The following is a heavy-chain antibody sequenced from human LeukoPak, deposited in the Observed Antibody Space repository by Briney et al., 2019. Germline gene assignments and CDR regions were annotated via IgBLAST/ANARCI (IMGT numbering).Heavy chain of an antibody. CDR3: ARDRRYSSSWYVDY. J-gene: IGHJ4*02. CDR1: GFNFSSYW. V-gene: IGHV3-7*01. D-gene: IGHD6-13*01. CDR2: IKQDGSEK. Sequence: PGGSLRLSCAASGFNFSSYWMSWVRQAPGKGLEWVANIKQDGSEKYYVDSVKGRFTISRDNAKKSLYLQMNSLRAEDTAVYYCARDRRYSSSWYVDYWGQGTLVAVSS.